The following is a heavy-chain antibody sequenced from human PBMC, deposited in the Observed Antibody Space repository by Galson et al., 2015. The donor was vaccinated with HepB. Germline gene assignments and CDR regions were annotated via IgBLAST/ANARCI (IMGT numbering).Heavy chain of an antibody. Sequence: ETLSLTCTVSGGSISSFYWSWIRQPPGKGLEWIGYIYYSGSTNYNPSLKRRVTISVDTSKNQFSLKLSSVTAADTAVYYCARGYGDYVRVFFDYWGQGTLVTVSS. CDR2: IYYSGST. J-gene: IGHJ4*02. CDR1: GGSISSFY. CDR3: ARGYGDYVRVFFDY. V-gene: IGHV4-59*01. D-gene: IGHD4-17*01.